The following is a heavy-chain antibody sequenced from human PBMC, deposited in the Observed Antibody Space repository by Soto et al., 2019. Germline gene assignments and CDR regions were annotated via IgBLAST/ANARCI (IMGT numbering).Heavy chain of an antibody. V-gene: IGHV1-69*06. J-gene: IGHJ3*02. D-gene: IGHD4-17*01. CDR1: GGTFSSYA. CDR3: ARGRPTVTNDAFDI. Sequence: ASVKVSCKASGGTFSSYAISWVRQAPGQGLEWMGGIIPIFGTANYAQKFQGRVTITADKSTSTAYMELSSLRSEDTAVYYCARGRPTVTNDAFDIWGQGTMVTVSS. CDR2: IIPIFGTA.